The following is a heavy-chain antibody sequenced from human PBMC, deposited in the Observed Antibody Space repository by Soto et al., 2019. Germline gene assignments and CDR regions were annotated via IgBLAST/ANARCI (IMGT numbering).Heavy chain of an antibody. J-gene: IGHJ6*03. CDR3: ARGPLLDYSNYIYYYYYYMDV. D-gene: IGHD4-4*01. CDR2: MNPNSGNT. CDR1: GYTFTSYD. Sequence: ASVKVSCKASGYTFTSYDINWVRQATGQGLEWMGWMNPNSGNTGYAQKFQGRVTMTRNTSISTAYMGLSSLRSEDTAVYYCARGPLLDYSNYIYYYYYYMDVWGKGTTVTVSS. V-gene: IGHV1-8*01.